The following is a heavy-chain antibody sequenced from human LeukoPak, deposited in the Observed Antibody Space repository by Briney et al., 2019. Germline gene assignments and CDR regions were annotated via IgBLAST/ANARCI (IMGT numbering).Heavy chain of an antibody. J-gene: IGHJ4*02. CDR3: AKSIFIRGLDY. Sequence: GASVNVSCKSSGGTFSSYAISWVRQAPGQGLEWMGGIIPIFGTANYAQKFQGRVTITTDESTSTAYMELSSLRSEDTAVYYCAKSIFIRGLDYWGQGTLVTVSS. D-gene: IGHD3-10*01. CDR1: GGTFSSYA. V-gene: IGHV1-69*05. CDR2: IIPIFGTA.